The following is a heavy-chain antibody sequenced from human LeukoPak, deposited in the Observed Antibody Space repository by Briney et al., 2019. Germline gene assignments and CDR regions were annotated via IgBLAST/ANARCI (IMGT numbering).Heavy chain of an antibody. Sequence: ASVKVSCKASGYTFTSYGISWVRQAPGQGLEWMGWINPNSGGTNYAQKFQGRVTMTRDTSISTAYMELSRLRSDDTAVYYCARVRGNYYDSSGYYPLAEYFQHWGQGTLVTVSS. D-gene: IGHD3-22*01. CDR3: ARVRGNYYDSSGYYPLAEYFQH. V-gene: IGHV1-2*02. CDR2: INPNSGGT. J-gene: IGHJ1*01. CDR1: GYTFTSYG.